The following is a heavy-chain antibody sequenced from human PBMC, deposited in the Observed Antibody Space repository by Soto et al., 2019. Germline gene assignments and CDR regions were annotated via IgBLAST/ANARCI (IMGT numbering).Heavy chain of an antibody. CDR2: LKQDGSEE. J-gene: IGHJ4*02. V-gene: IGHV3-7*04. CDR3: PRVFGGSNCYRHLDY. Sequence: GGCLRLSCAASGFTFTNFWMNWVRQAPGKGLEWVANLKQDGSEEYYVDSVKGRFTISRDNAKNALYLQMNSLRAKDTAVYYCPRVFGGSNCYRHLDYWGQETLFTVAS. CDR1: GFTFTNFW. D-gene: IGHD2-15*01.